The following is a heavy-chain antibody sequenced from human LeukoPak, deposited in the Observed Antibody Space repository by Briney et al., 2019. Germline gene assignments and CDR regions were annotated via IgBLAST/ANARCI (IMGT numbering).Heavy chain of an antibody. CDR3: ARARRGSFVDY. Sequence: SETLSLTCAVYGGSFSGYYWSWIRQPPGKGLEWIGEINHSGSANYNPSLKSRVTISVDTSKNQFSLKLSSVTAADTAVYYCARARRGSFVDYWGQGTLVTVSS. J-gene: IGHJ4*02. V-gene: IGHV4-34*01. CDR1: GGSFSGYY. CDR2: INHSGSA.